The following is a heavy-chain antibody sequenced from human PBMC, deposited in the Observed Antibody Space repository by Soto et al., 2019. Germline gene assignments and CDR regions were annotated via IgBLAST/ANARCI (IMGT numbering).Heavy chain of an antibody. CDR1: GGTFSSYA. Sequence: SVKVSCKASGGTFSSYAISWVRQAPGQGLEWMGGIIPIFGTANYAQKFQGRVTITADESTGTAYMELSSLRSEDTAVYYCARDGTLRWYFDLWGRGTLVTVSS. CDR2: IIPIFGTA. V-gene: IGHV1-69*13. D-gene: IGHD1-26*01. CDR3: ARDGTLRWYFDL. J-gene: IGHJ2*01.